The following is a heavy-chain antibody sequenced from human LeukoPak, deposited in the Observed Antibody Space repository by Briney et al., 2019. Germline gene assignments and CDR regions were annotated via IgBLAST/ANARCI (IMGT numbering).Heavy chain of an antibody. J-gene: IGHJ6*02. CDR3: ARSQGSYAYFGMDV. D-gene: IGHD1-26*01. CDR1: GGSISSYY. Sequence: SETLSLTCTVSGGSISSYYWSWIRQPPGKGLEWIGYIYYSRSTNYNPSLKSRVTISVDTSKNQFSLKLSSVTAADTAVYYCARSQGSYAYFGMDVWGQGTTVTVSS. V-gene: IGHV4-59*08. CDR2: IYYSRST.